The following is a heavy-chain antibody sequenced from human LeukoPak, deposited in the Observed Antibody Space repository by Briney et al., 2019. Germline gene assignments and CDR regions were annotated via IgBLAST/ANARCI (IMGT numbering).Heavy chain of an antibody. V-gene: IGHV1-2*02. D-gene: IGHD4-17*01. CDR1: GYTXTGYY. Sequence: GASVKVSCKASGYTXTGYYMHGVRRAPGQGLEWMAWINPNSGGTNYAQKFQGRVTMTRDTSISTAYMNLSRLRSDDTAVYYCARAYYGDYYYYGMDVWGQGTTVTVSS. CDR3: ARAYYGDYYYYGMDV. CDR2: INPNSGGT. J-gene: IGHJ6*02.